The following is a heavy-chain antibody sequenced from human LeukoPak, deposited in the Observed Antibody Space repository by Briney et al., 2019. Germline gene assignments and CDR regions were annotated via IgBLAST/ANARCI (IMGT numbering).Heavy chain of an antibody. CDR3: ARGPYSYDSSGAFDI. CDR1: EFTFSNYA. CDR2: IHYSGST. J-gene: IGHJ3*02. V-gene: IGHV4-38-2*01. D-gene: IGHD3-22*01. Sequence: PGGSLRLSCAASEFTFSNYAMTWVRQPPGKGLEWIGTIHYSGSTYYNPSLKSRVTISVDTSKNQFSLKLSSVTAADTAVYFCARGPYSYDSSGAFDIWGQGTMVTVSS.